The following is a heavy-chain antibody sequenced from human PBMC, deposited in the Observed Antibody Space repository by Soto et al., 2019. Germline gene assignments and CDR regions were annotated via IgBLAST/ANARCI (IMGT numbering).Heavy chain of an antibody. D-gene: IGHD4-17*01. V-gene: IGHV4-59*01. Sequence: SETLSLTCTVSGGSISSYYWSWIRQPPGKGLEWIGYIYYSGSTNYNPSLKSRVTISVNTSKNQFSLKLSAVTAADTAVYYCARAPTVVRAEWFDPWGQGTLVTVSS. J-gene: IGHJ5*02. CDR3: ARAPTVVRAEWFDP. CDR1: GGSISSYY. CDR2: IYYSGST.